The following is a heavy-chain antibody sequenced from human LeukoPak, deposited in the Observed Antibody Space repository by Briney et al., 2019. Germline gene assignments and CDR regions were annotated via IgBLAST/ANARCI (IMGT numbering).Heavy chain of an antibody. D-gene: IGHD2-8*01. CDR2: IYYSGST. CDR1: GGSISSYY. V-gene: IGHV4-59*12. Sequence: SETLSLTCTVSGGSISSYYWSWIRQPPGKGLEWIGYIYYSGSTNYNPSLKSRVTISVDTSKNQFSLKLSSVTAADTAVYYCAGVLGYWGQGTLVTVSS. J-gene: IGHJ4*02. CDR3: AGVLGY.